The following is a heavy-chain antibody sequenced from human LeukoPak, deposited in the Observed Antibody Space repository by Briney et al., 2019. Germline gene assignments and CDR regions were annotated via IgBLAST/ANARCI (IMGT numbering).Heavy chain of an antibody. CDR3: ARDMSGVYSSGWGNDY. CDR1: GGSISSSSYY. D-gene: IGHD6-19*01. Sequence: PSETLSPTCTVSGGSISSSSYYWGWIRQPPGKGLEWIGSIYHSGSTYYNPSLKSRVTISVDTSKNQFSLKLSSVTAADTAVYYCARDMSGVYSSGWGNDYWGQGTLVTVSS. J-gene: IGHJ4*02. V-gene: IGHV4-39*07. CDR2: IYHSGST.